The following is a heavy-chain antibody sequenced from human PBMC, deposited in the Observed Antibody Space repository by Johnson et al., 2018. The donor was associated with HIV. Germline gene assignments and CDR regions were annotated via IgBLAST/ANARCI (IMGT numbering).Heavy chain of an antibody. J-gene: IGHJ3*02. Sequence: EVQLVESGGGLVQPGGSLRLSCGASGFTFSDHWMHWVRQATGKGLEWVSAIGTAGNTYYPGSVKGRFTISRENAKNSLYLQMNSLRAGDTAVYYCARVSSGYDNDAFDIWGQGTMVTVSS. D-gene: IGHD5-12*01. V-gene: IGHV3-13*01. CDR3: ARVSSGYDNDAFDI. CDR1: GFTFSDHW. CDR2: IGTAGNT.